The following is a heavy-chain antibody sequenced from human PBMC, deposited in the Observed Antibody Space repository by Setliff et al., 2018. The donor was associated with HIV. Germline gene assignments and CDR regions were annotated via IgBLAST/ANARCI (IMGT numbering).Heavy chain of an antibody. Sequence: SGYTLTEVSMHWVRQAPGKGLEWVSLISYDGSKKYYADSVKGRFTISRDNAKNSLFLQMNSLRADDTAVYYCAALSLRTNSVYGIISTRFDPWGQGTLVTVSS. CDR2: ISYDGSKK. D-gene: IGHD2-8*01. CDR1: GYTLTEVS. V-gene: IGHV3-33*05. CDR3: AALSLRTNSVYGIISTRFDP. J-gene: IGHJ5*02.